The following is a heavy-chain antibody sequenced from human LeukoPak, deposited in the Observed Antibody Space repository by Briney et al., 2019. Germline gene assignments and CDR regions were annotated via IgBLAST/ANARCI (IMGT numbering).Heavy chain of an antibody. Sequence: SETLSLTCAVSGDSIGIRGYSWTWIRQPPGGGLEWIGYIHQSGNTYYNPSLQSRVTISIDTSRNHYSLNLTSVTAADSAIYFCARRVAGSGISYFDLWGQGTPVTVSS. CDR2: IHQSGNT. J-gene: IGHJ4*02. CDR3: ARRVAGSGISYFDL. V-gene: IGHV4-30-2*01. D-gene: IGHD6-19*01. CDR1: GDSIGIRGYS.